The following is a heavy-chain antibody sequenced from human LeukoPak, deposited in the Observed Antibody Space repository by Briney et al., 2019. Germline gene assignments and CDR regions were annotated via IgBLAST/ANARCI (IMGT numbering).Heavy chain of an antibody. J-gene: IGHJ5*02. D-gene: IGHD1-1*01. Sequence: SETLSLTCAVSGGSISSGGYSWSWIRQPPGKGLEWIGYIYHSGSTYYNPSLKSRVTISVDTSKNQFSLKLSSVTAADTAVYYCARHESTSLTDSNWFDPWGQGTLVTVSS. CDR2: IYHSGST. V-gene: IGHV4-30-2*01. CDR3: ARHESTSLTDSNWFDP. CDR1: GGSISSGGYS.